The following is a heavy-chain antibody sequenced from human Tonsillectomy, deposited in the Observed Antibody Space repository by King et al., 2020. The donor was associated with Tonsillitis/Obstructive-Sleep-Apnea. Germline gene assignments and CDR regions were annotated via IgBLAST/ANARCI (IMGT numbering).Heavy chain of an antibody. CDR1: GYTFTSYG. Sequence: QLVQSGAEVKKPGASVKVSCKASGYTFTSYGISWVRQAPGQGLEWMGWISAYNGNTNYAQKLQGRVTMTTDTSTSTAYMELRSLKSDDTAVYYCARVPLGPNSGYDSNFDYWGQGTLVTVSS. V-gene: IGHV1-18*01. D-gene: IGHD5-12*01. CDR3: ARVPLGPNSGYDSNFDY. CDR2: ISAYNGNT. J-gene: IGHJ4*02.